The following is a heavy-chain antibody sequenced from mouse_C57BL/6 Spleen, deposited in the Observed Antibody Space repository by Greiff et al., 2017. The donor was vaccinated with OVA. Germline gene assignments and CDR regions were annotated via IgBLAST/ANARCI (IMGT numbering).Heavy chain of an antibody. V-gene: IGHV1-61*01. Sequence: QVQLQQPGAELVRPGSSVKLSCKASGYSFTSYWMDWVKQRHGQGLEWIGNIYPSDSDTHYNQKFKDKATLTVDKSSSTAYMQLSSLTSEDSAIYYCARHGSWYFDVWGTGTTVTVSS. CDR3: ARHGSWYFDV. J-gene: IGHJ1*03. CDR1: GYSFTSYW. CDR2: IYPSDSDT.